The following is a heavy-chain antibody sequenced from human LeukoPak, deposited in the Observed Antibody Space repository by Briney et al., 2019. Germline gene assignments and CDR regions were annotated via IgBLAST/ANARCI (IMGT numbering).Heavy chain of an antibody. J-gene: IGHJ4*02. CDR2: VHYTGST. Sequence: PSETPSLTCIVSGDSITPWYWSWVRQPPGQGLEWIGHVHYTGSTTYNPSLKGRVTISVDTSKNQFSLRMRSVTAADTAMYYCVRQTWLLDYWGQGILVTVSS. CDR3: VRQTWLLDY. D-gene: IGHD3-9*01. V-gene: IGHV4-59*08. CDR1: GDSITPWY.